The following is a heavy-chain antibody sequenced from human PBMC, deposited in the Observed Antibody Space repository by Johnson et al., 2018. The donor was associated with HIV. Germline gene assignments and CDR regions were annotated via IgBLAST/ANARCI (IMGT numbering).Heavy chain of an antibody. Sequence: VQLVESGGGLVQPGRSLRLSCAASGFTFEDYGISWVRQAPGKGLEWVSDINWNGGSTDYADSVKGRFTISRDNAKNSLYIQMNSLRDEDTAVYYCARGIQPDAFDIWGQGTMVTVSS. CDR2: INWNGGST. CDR1: GFTFEDYG. D-gene: IGHD2-2*01. V-gene: IGHV3-20*04. CDR3: ARGIQPDAFDI. J-gene: IGHJ3*02.